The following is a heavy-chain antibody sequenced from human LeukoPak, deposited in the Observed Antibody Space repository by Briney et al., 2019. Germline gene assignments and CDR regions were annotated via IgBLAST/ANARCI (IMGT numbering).Heavy chain of an antibody. D-gene: IGHD4-17*01. CDR2: IYPGDSDT. Sequence: GESLKISCKGSGYNFTNYWIGWVRQVPGIGLEWMGIIYPGDSDTRYSPSFQGQVTMSADKSISTAYLQWSSLKASDTAMYYCARASTDYGDYVARYFDYWGQGTLVTVSS. V-gene: IGHV5-51*01. J-gene: IGHJ4*02. CDR3: ARASTDYGDYVARYFDY. CDR1: GYNFTNYW.